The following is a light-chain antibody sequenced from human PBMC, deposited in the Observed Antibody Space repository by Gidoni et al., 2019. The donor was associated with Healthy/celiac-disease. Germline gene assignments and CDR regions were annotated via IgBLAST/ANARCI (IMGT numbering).Light chain of an antibody. CDR3: QQRSNWPPLT. CDR1: QSVSSY. CDR2: DAS. V-gene: IGKV3-11*01. Sequence: LTQSPATLSLSPRERATLSCRASQSVSSYLAWYQQKPGQAPRLLIYDASNRATGIPARFSGSGSGTDFTLTISSLEPEDFAVYYCQQRSNWPPLTFGGGTKVEIK. J-gene: IGKJ4*01.